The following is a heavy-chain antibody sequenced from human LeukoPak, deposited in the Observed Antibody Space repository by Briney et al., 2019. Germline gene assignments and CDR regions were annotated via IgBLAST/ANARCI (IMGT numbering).Heavy chain of an antibody. V-gene: IGHV3-74*01. D-gene: IGHD5-12*01. CDR1: GFTFSSYW. CDR2: INSDGSSR. CDR3: AREDYSGYDFYDY. Sequence: GGSLRLSCAASGFTFSSYWMHWVRQAPGKGLVWVSLINSDGSSRNYADSVKGRFTISRDNAKNTLYLQMNSLRVEDTAAYYCAREDYSGYDFYDYWGQGSLVTVSS. J-gene: IGHJ4*02.